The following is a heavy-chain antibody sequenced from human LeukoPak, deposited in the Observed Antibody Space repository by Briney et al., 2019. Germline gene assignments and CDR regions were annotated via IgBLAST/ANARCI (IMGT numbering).Heavy chain of an antibody. J-gene: IGHJ6*02. D-gene: IGHD3-10*01. V-gene: IGHV4-34*01. CDR1: GGSFSGYY. CDR2: INHSGST. CDR3: AIGHRVRGVIIHYYYYYGMDV. Sequence: PSETLSLTCAVYGGSFSGYYWGWLRHPPGKGLQWLGEINHSGSTNYNPSLNSRVTISVDTSKNQFSLKLSAVTAADTAVYYCAIGHRVRGVIIHYYYYYGMDVWGQGTTVTVSS.